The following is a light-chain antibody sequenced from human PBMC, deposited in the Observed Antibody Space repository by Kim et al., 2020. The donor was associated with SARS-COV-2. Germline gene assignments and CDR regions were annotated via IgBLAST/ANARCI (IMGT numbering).Light chain of an antibody. J-gene: IGKJ1*01. CDR3: QHYATFRWT. CDR1: QSVSCNR. CDR2: GAS. V-gene: IGKV3-20*01. Sequence: ERDTHSRRASQSVSCNRLAWYQQKPGQAPRLLLYGASGRATGIPDMFTGSGSGTDFTLTISRLEPGDFAVYYCQHYATFRWTFGQGTKVDIK.